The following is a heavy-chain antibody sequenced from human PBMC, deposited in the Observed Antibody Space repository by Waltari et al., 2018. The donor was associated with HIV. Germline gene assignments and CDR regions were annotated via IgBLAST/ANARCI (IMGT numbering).Heavy chain of an antibody. V-gene: IGHV4-61*01. J-gene: IGHJ4*02. CDR1: GGSVSSCSYY. CDR2: IYYSGST. Sequence: QVQLQESGPGLVTPSETLSLTCTASGGSVSSCSYYWSWIRQPPGKGLEGIGYIYYSGSTNYNPSLKSRVTISVDTSKNQFSLKLSSVTAADTAVYYCARGPQQLLDYWGQGTLVTVSS. D-gene: IGHD6-13*01. CDR3: ARGPQQLLDY.